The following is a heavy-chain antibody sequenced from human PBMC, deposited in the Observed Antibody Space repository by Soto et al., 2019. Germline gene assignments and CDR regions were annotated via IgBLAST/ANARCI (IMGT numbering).Heavy chain of an antibody. Sequence: GGSLRLSCAASGFTVSGNYLTWVRQAPGKGLKWVSVLYPDGRAYYADSVKGRFTISRDNAKNSLYLEMNSLRAEDTAVYYCARESEDLTSNFDYWGQGTLVTVSS. V-gene: IGHV3-66*01. CDR2: LYPDGRA. J-gene: IGHJ4*02. CDR1: GFTVSGNY. CDR3: ARESEDLTSNFDY.